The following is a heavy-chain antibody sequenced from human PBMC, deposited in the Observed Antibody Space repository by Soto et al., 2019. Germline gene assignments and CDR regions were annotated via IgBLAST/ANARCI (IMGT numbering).Heavy chain of an antibody. V-gene: IGHV1-69*13. CDR2: IIPIFGTA. CDR3: ARDGWAVVPADDAFDI. D-gene: IGHD2-2*01. J-gene: IGHJ3*02. Sequence: ASVKVSCKASGGTFSSYAISWVRQAPGQGLEWMGGIIPIFGTANYAQKFQGRVTITADESTSTAYMELSSLRSEDTAVYYCARDGWAVVPADDAFDIWGQGTMVTVSS. CDR1: GGTFSSYA.